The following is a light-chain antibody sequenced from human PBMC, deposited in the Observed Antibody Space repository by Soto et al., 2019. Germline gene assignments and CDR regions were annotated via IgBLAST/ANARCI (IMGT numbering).Light chain of an antibody. CDR1: QSVSSN. J-gene: IGKJ2*01. Sequence: EIVMTQSPATLSVSPGERVTLSCRASQSVSSNLAWYQQKPGQAPRLLIYGASTRATGIPARLSGSGSGTEFTLTISSLQSEDFAVYYCQQYNNWPYTFGQGTKLEIK. CDR2: GAS. V-gene: IGKV3-15*01. CDR3: QQYNNWPYT.